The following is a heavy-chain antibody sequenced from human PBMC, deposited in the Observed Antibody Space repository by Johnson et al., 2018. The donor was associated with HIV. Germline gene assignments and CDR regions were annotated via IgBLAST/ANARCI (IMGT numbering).Heavy chain of an antibody. V-gene: IGHV3-9*01. D-gene: IGHD6-6*01. CDR1: GFTFSSYG. Sequence: VQPVESGGGVVQPGGSLRLSCAASGFTFSSYGMHCVRQAPGKGLEWVPGISCNSGSIGSVDFVRGRFTISRDNAKNSLYLQMNSLRAEDTALYYCAKGSIAARWGAFVIWGQGTMVTVSS. CDR2: ISCNSGSI. CDR3: AKGSIAARWGAFVI. J-gene: IGHJ3*02.